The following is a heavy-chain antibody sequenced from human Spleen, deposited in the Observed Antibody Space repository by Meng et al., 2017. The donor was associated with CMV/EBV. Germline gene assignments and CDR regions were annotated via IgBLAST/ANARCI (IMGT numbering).Heavy chain of an antibody. J-gene: IGHJ3*02. CDR3: ARVTYCGSRSYCSGLDDAFDI. D-gene: IGHD2-2*01. CDR1: GGSISSSTYY. CDR2: IYYSGYT. V-gene: IGHV4-39*07. Sequence: SETLSLTCTVSGGSISSSTYYWGWVRQPPGKGLEWIGTIYYSGYTYYNPSLKSRVTISVDTSKNQFSLKLSSVTAADTAVYYCARVTYCGSRSYCSGLDDAFDIWGQGTMVTVSS.